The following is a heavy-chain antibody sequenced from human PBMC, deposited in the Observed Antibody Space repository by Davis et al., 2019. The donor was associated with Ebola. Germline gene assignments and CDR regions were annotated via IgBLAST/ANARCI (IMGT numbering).Heavy chain of an antibody. D-gene: IGHD2-21*01. CDR3: ARGDCVGGSGGSLRTHVAY. Sequence: SETLSLTCTVSDASVGSGDYYWMWIRQSPGEGLEWIGYIDATRRTSYNPSLKSRVTMSIDTSKMQFALNVNSVTAADTAVYYCARGDCVGGSGGSLRTHVAYWGRGTLVTVSS. CDR2: IDATRRT. J-gene: IGHJ4*02. CDR1: DASVGSGDYY. V-gene: IGHV4-30-4*01.